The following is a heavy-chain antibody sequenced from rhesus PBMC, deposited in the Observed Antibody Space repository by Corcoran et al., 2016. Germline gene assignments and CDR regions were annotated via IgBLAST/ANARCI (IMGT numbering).Heavy chain of an antibody. Sequence: QVQLQESGPGLVKPLETLSLTCAVSGGSFSSYWWSWIRQPPGKGLEWTGEINGNSGSTNYNPTLTSRVTISKNASKNQFSLKLGSVTAADAAVYYCARLTYYYDSGYFDYWGQGVLVTVSS. J-gene: IGHJ4*01. V-gene: IGHV4-80*01. CDR2: INGNSGST. D-gene: IGHD3-28*01. CDR1: GGSFSSYW. CDR3: ARLTYYYDSGYFDY.